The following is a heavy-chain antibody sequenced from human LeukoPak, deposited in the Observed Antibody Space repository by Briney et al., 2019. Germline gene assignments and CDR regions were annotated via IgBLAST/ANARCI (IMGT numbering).Heavy chain of an antibody. Sequence: GGSLRLSCAGAGFRVGSNSMTWVRQASGKGLDWVSVIDTGDRTFYAGSVKGRFAVSRDNSRDIVYLQMNSLRDEDTAVYYCASRVTGDDVYDIWGQGTMVTVSP. CDR2: IDTGDRT. CDR3: ASRVTGDDVYDI. CDR1: GFRVGSNS. J-gene: IGHJ3*02. D-gene: IGHD7-27*01. V-gene: IGHV3-53*01.